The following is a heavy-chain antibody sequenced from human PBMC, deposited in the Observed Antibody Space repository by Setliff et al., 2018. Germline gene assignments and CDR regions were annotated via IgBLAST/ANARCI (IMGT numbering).Heavy chain of an antibody. CDR2: VNSDGSST. CDR3: AKAGGYCSGGSCYPIGYYFDY. Sequence: LRLSCAASGFTFVNYWMHWVRQAPGKGLVWVSRVNSDGSSTIYADSVKGRFTISRDNSKNTLYLQMNSLRAEDTAVYYCAKAGGYCSGGSCYPIGYYFDYWGQGTLVTVSS. V-gene: IGHV3-74*01. CDR1: GFTFVNYW. D-gene: IGHD2-15*01. J-gene: IGHJ4*02.